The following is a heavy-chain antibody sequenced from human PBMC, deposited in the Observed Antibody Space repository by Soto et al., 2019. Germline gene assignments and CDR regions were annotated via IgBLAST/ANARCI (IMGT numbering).Heavy chain of an antibody. J-gene: IGHJ4*02. Sequence: EVQLVESGGGLVKPGGSLRLSCAASGFTFSNAWMHWVRQAPGKGLEWVGRVKSKTNSETTDYAAPVKGRFTISRDDSKNTLYLQMNSLKSEDTAVYYCTGPTNSFAYWGQGTLVTVSS. V-gene: IGHV3-15*07. D-gene: IGHD2-2*01. CDR2: VKSKTNSETT. CDR1: GFTFSNAW. CDR3: TGPTNSFAY.